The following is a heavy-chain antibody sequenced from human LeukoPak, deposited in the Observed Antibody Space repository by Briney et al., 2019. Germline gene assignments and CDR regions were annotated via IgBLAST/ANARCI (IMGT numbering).Heavy chain of an antibody. J-gene: IGHJ4*02. Sequence: GGSLRLSCAASGFTFSSYGMHWVRQAPGKGLEWVAVISYDGSNKYYADSVKGRFTISRDNSKNTLYLQMNSLRAEDTAVYYCAKTSTPYYGSYPLDYWGQGTLVTVSS. CDR1: GFTFSSYG. D-gene: IGHD3-10*01. V-gene: IGHV3-30*18. CDR2: ISYDGSNK. CDR3: AKTSTPYYGSYPLDY.